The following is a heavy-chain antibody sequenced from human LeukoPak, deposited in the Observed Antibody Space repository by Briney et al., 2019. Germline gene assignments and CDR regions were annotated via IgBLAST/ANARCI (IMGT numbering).Heavy chain of an antibody. D-gene: IGHD3-10*01. J-gene: IGHJ4*02. Sequence: PGGSLRLSCAASGFTFSSYSMNWVRQAPGKGLEWVSYISSSSSTIYYADSVKGRFTISRDNAKNSLYLQMNSLRAEDTAVYYCARAVRFGELLSQPFGRWGQGTLVTVSS. CDR2: ISSSSSTI. CDR3: ARAVRFGELLSQPFGR. V-gene: IGHV3-48*04. CDR1: GFTFSSYS.